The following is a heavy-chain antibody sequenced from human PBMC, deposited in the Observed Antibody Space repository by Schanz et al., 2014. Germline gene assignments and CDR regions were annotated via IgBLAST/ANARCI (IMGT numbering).Heavy chain of an antibody. V-gene: IGHV3-7*01. D-gene: IGHD3-10*01. CDR2: IKQDGSER. CDR1: GFTVNTNY. Sequence: EVQLVESGGGLIQPGGSLRLSCAVSGFTVNTNYMSWVRQAPGRGLEWVANIKQDGSERYYVDSVKGRFTISRDNAKNSLYLQMNSLRAEDTAMYYCVREDMVRGIRAFDIWGQGTMVTVSS. J-gene: IGHJ3*02. CDR3: VREDMVRGIRAFDI.